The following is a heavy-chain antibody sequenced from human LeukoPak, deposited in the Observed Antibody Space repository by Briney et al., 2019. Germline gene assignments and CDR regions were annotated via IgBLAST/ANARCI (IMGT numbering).Heavy chain of an antibody. CDR3: ARDIGWYSPQGNY. CDR1: GFTFSSYG. Sequence: PGGSLRLSRAASGFTFSSYGMHWVRQAPGKGLEWVAVISYDGSNKYYADSVKGRFTISRDNSKNTLYLQMNSLRAEDTAVYYCARDIGWYSPQGNYWGQGTLVTVSS. V-gene: IGHV3-30*03. D-gene: IGHD6-19*01. J-gene: IGHJ4*02. CDR2: ISYDGSNK.